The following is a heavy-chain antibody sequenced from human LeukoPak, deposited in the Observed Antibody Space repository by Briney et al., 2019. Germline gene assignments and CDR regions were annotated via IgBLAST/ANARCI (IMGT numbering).Heavy chain of an antibody. CDR3: AREDDYSYYFDY. CDR1: GYTFTGYY. V-gene: IGHV1-2*06. Sequence: ASLKVSCKASGYTFTGYYMHWVRQAPGQGLEWMGRINPNSGGTNYAQKFQGRVTMTRDTSISTAYMELSRLRSDDTAVYYCAREDDYSYYFDYWGQGTLVTVSS. J-gene: IGHJ4*02. CDR2: INPNSGGT. D-gene: IGHD4-11*01.